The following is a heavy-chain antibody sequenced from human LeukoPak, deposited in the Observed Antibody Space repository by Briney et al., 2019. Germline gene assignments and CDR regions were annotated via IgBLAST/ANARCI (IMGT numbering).Heavy chain of an antibody. CDR2: ISSSGSTI. Sequence: PGGSLRLSCAASGFTFSDYYMSWIRQAPGKGLEWVSYISSSGSTIYYADSVKGRFTISRDNAKNSLYLQMNSLRAEDTAVYYCARDAQVTRFYYFGIDVWGQGTTVTVSS. CDR3: ARDAQVTRFYYFGIDV. J-gene: IGHJ6*02. V-gene: IGHV3-11*04. CDR1: GFTFSDYY. D-gene: IGHD4-11*01.